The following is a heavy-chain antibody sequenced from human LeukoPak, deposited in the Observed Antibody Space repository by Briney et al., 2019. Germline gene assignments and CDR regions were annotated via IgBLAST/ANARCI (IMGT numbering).Heavy chain of an antibody. D-gene: IGHD3-22*01. V-gene: IGHV1-69*13. CDR3: ARDRRLEGYYSDAFDI. CDR1: GGTFSSYA. CDR2: IIPIFGTA. J-gene: IGHJ3*02. Sequence: SVKVSCKASGGTFSSYAISWVRQAPGQGLEWMGGIIPIFGTANYAQKFQGRVTITADESTSTAYMELSSLRSEDTAVYYCARDRRLEGYYSDAFDIWGQGTMVTVSS.